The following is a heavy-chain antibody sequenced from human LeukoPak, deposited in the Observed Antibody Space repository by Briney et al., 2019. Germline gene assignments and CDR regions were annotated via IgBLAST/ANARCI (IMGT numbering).Heavy chain of an antibody. CDR1: GFTFTSHG. CDR3: ARDRSYGSLGD. J-gene: IGHJ4*02. V-gene: IGHV3-33*01. CDR2: IWFDGSKR. Sequence: GRSLRLSCAASGFTFTSHGFHWVRQAPGKGLEWVALIWFDGSKRNYGDSFQGRFTISRDDSTDTLHPQMNSLRVDDTAVYYCARDRSYGSLGDWGPGTLVTVSS. D-gene: IGHD1-26*01.